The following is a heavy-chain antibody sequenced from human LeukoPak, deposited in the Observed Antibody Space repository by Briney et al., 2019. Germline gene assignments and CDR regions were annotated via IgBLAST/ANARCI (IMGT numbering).Heavy chain of an antibody. CDR1: GGSFSGYY. J-gene: IGHJ5*02. CDR3: ARKRGLRRQLVQNWFDP. CDR2: INHSGST. Sequence: SESLSLTCAVYGGSFSGYYWLWIRQPPGKGLEWIGEINHSGSTNYNPSLKSRVTISVDTSKNQFSLKLSSVTAADTAVYYWARKRGLRRQLVQNWFDPCGQRTLVTVSS. D-gene: IGHD6-13*01. V-gene: IGHV4-34*01.